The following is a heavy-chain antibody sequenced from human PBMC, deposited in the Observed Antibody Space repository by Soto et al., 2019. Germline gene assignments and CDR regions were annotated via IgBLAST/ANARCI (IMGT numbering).Heavy chain of an antibody. Sequence: GGSLRLSCAASGFTFDDYGMSWVRQAPGKGLEWVSTIDYSGASTKYADSVRGRFTISRDNAKNSLYLQMNSLRAEDTAVYYCARDHYGPGWFDPWGQGTLVTVSS. J-gene: IGHJ5*02. CDR3: ARDHYGPGWFDP. D-gene: IGHD3-10*01. CDR2: IDYSGAST. V-gene: IGHV3-20*04. CDR1: GFTFDDYG.